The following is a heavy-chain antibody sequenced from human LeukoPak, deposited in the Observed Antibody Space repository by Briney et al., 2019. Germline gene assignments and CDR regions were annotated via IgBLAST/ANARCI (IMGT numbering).Heavy chain of an antibody. J-gene: IGHJ4*02. CDR2: ISGSGGST. D-gene: IGHD6-19*01. CDR1: GFTFSSYA. V-gene: IGHV3-23*01. CDR3: ARDRESGYSSGNGDY. Sequence: PGGSLRLSCAASGFTFSSYAMSWVRQAPGKGLEWVSAISGSGGSTYYADSVKGRFTISRDNAKNSLYLQMNSLRAEDTAVYYCARDRESGYSSGNGDYWGQGTLVTVSS.